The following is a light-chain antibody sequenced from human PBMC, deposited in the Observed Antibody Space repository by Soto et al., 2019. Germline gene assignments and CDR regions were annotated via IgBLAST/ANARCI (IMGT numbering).Light chain of an antibody. CDR2: GAS. CDR3: QQYNFWPPLT. CDR1: QSISNN. J-gene: IGKJ4*01. Sequence: VMTQSPATLSVSPGERATLSCRASQSISNNLAWYQQRPGQAPRLLFYGASTRATGIPARFSGRGSGTEFTLTISSLQSEDFAVYYCQQYNFWPPLTFGGGTKVEIK. V-gene: IGKV3-15*01.